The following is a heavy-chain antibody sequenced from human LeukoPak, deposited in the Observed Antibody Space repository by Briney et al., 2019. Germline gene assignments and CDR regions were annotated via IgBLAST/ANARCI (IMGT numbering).Heavy chain of an antibody. CDR1: GFTFSSYA. D-gene: IGHD6-19*01. CDR2: ISGSGGST. V-gene: IGHV3-23*01. Sequence: PGGSLRLSCAASGFTFSSYAMSWVRQAPGKGLEWVSAISGSGGSTYYAGSVKGRFTISRDNSKNTLYLQMNSLRAEDTAVYYRAKDLAGDPGYWGQGTLVTVSS. J-gene: IGHJ4*02. CDR3: AKDLAGDPGY.